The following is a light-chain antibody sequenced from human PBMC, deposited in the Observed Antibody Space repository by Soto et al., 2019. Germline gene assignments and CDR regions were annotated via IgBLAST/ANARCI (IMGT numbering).Light chain of an antibody. CDR3: QQYDDLPIT. J-gene: IGKJ5*01. CDR2: DAS. CDR1: QGVSDH. V-gene: IGKV1-33*01. Sequence: DIQITQSPSSLSASVGDRVTITCQASQGVSDHLNWYQQRPGKAPKLLIYDASNLHAGVPSRFRGSGSGTEFSFTINSLQPEDIATYYCQQYDDLPITFGQGTRLEI.